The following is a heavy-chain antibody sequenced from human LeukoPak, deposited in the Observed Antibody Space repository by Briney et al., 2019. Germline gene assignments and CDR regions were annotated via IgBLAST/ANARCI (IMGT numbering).Heavy chain of an antibody. D-gene: IGHD3-22*01. J-gene: IGHJ3*02. CDR2: VSSRARSYTT. Sequence: GGSLRLSCAAAGFTLSDHYMDWDRQAPGKGLQWVARVSSRARSYTTQYAPSVRDRLTISRDDTENSLFLQMNSLNTEDTAVYFCARVGTYYHNRGFSCDDFDMWGQRTMVTVAS. CDR1: GFTLSDHY. CDR3: ARVGTYYHNRGFSCDDFDM. V-gene: IGHV3-72*01.